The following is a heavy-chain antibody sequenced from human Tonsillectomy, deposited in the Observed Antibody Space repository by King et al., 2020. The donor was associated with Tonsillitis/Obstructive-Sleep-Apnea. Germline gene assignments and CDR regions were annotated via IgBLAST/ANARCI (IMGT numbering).Heavy chain of an antibody. J-gene: IGHJ4*02. D-gene: IGHD1-1*01. CDR3: ARDPSVQTWLPHCDY. CDR1: GYNFRNYA. V-gene: IGHV1-3*01. Sequence: QLVQSGAGVKKLGASVRISCQASGYNFRNYAIHWVRQAPGQRPEWMGWINPDNGNTKYSLNFGGRIAITTDTSARTVYMKLTSLTSEDTAVYFCARDPSVQTWLPHCDYWGQGSLAT. CDR2: INPDNGNT.